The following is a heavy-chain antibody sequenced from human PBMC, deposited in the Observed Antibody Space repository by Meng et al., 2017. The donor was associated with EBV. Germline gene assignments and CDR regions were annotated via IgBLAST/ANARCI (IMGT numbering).Heavy chain of an antibody. CDR1: GYTFTGYY. CDR3: AKGADLAAAGTFWFDP. D-gene: IGHD6-13*01. CDR2: INPNSGGT. J-gene: IGHJ5*02. Sequence: QVQLVQSGAEVKKPGASVKVSCKASGYTFTGYYMHWVRQAPGQGLEWMGRINPNSGGTNYAQKFRGRVTMTRDTSISTAYMELSRLRSDDTAVYYCAKGADLAAAGTFWFDPWGQGTLVTVSS. V-gene: IGHV1-2*06.